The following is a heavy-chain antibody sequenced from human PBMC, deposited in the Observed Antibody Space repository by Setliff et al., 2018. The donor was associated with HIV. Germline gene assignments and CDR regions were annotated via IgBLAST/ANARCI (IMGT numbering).Heavy chain of an antibody. CDR1: GFSLSTSGVG. D-gene: IGHD3-22*01. CDR2: IYWDDDK. V-gene: IGHV2-5*02. J-gene: IGHJ6*03. CDR3: ARTHSALYYDSSGSPSYYHYYMDV. Sequence: SFPPLFPPPPPLPLTCTFSGFSLSTSGVGVGWIRQPPGKALEWLALIYWDDDKRYSPSLKSRLTITKDTSKNQVVLTMTNMDPVDTATYYCARTHSALYYDSSGSPSYYHYYMDVWGKGTTVTVSS.